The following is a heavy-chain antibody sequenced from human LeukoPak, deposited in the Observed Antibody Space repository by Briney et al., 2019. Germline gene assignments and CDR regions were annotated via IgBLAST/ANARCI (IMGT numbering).Heavy chain of an antibody. V-gene: IGHV3-30*02. CDR1: GFTFSSYG. Sequence: GGSLRLSCAASGFTFSSYGMYRVRQAPGKGLEWVAFIRYDGSDKYYADSVKGRFTISRDSSKNTVYLQMNSLRAEDTAVYYCARSYSSGWYYFDYWGQGTLVTVSS. CDR3: ARSYSSGWYYFDY. CDR2: IRYDGSDK. J-gene: IGHJ4*02. D-gene: IGHD6-19*01.